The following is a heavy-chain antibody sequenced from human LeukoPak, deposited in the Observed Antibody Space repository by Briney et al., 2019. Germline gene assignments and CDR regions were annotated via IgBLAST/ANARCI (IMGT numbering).Heavy chain of an antibody. CDR1: GGIFSSYA. J-gene: IGHJ4*02. V-gene: IGHV1-69*13. D-gene: IGHD3-22*01. CDR3: ARDMYYYDSSGYTDDY. Sequence: GASVKVSCKASGGIFSSYAISWVRQAPGQGLEWMGGIIPIFGTANYAQKFQGRVTITADESTSTAYMELSSLRSEDTAVYYCARDMYYYDSSGYTDDYWGQGTLVTVSS. CDR2: IIPIFGTA.